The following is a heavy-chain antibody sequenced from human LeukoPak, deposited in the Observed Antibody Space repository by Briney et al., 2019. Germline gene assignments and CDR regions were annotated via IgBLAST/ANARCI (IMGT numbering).Heavy chain of an antibody. CDR1: GFTFDDYA. V-gene: IGHV3-9*01. CDR3: ARAQYCSSTSCYQGGDYYYYMDV. D-gene: IGHD2-2*01. J-gene: IGHJ6*03. CDR2: ISWNSGSI. Sequence: GRSLRLSCAASGFTFDDYAMHWVRQAPGKGLEWVSGISWNSGSIGYADSVKGRFTISRDNAKNSLYLQMNSLRAEDTAVYYCARAQYCSSTSCYQGGDYYYYMDVWGKGTTVTVSS.